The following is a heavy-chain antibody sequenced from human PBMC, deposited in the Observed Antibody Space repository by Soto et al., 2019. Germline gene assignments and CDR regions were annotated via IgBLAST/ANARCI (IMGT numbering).Heavy chain of an antibody. CDR3: ARVGGYDYQGGYYYYYGMDV. V-gene: IGHV6-1*01. J-gene: IGHJ6*02. Sequence: SQTLSLTCAISGDSVSSNSAAWNWIRQSPSRGLEWLGRTYYRSKWYNDYAVSVKSRITINPDTSKNQFSLQLNSVTPEDTAVYYCARVGGYDYQGGYYYYYGMDVWGQGTTVTVSS. CDR2: TYYRSKWYN. D-gene: IGHD5-12*01. CDR1: GDSVSSNSAA.